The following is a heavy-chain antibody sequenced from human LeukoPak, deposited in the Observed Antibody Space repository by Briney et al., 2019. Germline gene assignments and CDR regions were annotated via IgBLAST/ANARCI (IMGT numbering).Heavy chain of an antibody. D-gene: IGHD1-14*01. J-gene: IGHJ3*02. CDR1: GFTFSSYS. V-gene: IGHV3-21*01. CDR3: ARERSPEGDSI. Sequence: GGSLRLSCAASGFTFSSYSMTWVRQAPGKGLEWVSSISSSSYIYYADSVKGRFTISRDNAKNSLYLQMNSLRAEDTAVYYCARERSPEGDSIWGQGTMVTVSS. CDR2: ISSSSYI.